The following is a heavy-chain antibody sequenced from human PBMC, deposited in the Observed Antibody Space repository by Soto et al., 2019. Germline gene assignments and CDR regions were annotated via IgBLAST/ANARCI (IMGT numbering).Heavy chain of an antibody. D-gene: IGHD3-10*02. CDR2: ISGSGGST. Sequence: GGSLRLSCAASGFTFSSYAMSWVRQAPGKGLEWVSAISGSGGSTYYADSVKGRFTISRDNSKNTLFLQLNSLRAEDTAIYYCAKYVMGSHLDFSGQGTQVTVSS. V-gene: IGHV3-23*01. CDR3: AKYVMGSHLDF. J-gene: IGHJ4*02. CDR1: GFTFSSYA.